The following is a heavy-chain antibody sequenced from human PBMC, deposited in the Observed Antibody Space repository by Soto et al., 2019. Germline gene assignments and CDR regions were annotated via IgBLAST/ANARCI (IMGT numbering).Heavy chain of an antibody. D-gene: IGHD3-3*01. CDR2: IYPGDSDT. V-gene: IGHV5-51*01. CDR3: ARTNYDFWSGYRDPYYYYGMDV. J-gene: IGHJ6*02. CDR1: GYSFTSYW. Sequence: PGESLKISCKGSGYSFTSYWIGWVRQMPGKGLEWMGIIYPGDSDTRYSPSFQGQVTISADKSISTAYLQWSSLKASDTAMYYCARTNYDFWSGYRDPYYYYGMDVWGQGTTVTVSS.